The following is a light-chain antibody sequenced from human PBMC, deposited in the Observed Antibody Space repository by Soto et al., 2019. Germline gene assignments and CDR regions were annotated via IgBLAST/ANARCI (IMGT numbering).Light chain of an antibody. CDR2: GAS. V-gene: IGKV3-15*01. J-gene: IGKJ3*01. CDR3: QQYNDWLSVLT. CDR1: ESVSRN. Sequence: EIVMTQSPATLSVSPGERATLSCRASESVSRNLAWYQQKPGQAPRLLIYGASTRATGIPARFSGSGSGTEFTLTISSLQSEDFAVYYCQQYNDWLSVLTFGPGTKVDIK.